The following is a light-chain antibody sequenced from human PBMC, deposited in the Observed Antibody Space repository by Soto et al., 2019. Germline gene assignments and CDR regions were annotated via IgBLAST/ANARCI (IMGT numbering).Light chain of an antibody. J-gene: IGKJ1*01. Sequence: EIVLTQSPATLSLSPGERATLSCRASQSVSSSLAWYQQKLGQAPRLLIYDASDRATGIPARFSGSGSGTDFTLIISSLEPEDFAVYYCQQGSTWPWTFGQGTKVEIK. CDR2: DAS. CDR3: QQGSTWPWT. V-gene: IGKV3-11*01. CDR1: QSVSSS.